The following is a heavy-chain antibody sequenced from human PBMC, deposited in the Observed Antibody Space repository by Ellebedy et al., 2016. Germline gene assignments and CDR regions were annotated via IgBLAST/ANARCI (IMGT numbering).Heavy chain of an antibody. CDR3: ARGHYDSSGYYYDY. CDR1: GYTFTGYY. D-gene: IGHD3-22*01. J-gene: IGHJ4*02. V-gene: IGHV1-2*04. CDR2: INPNSGGT. Sequence: ASVKVSCKASGYTFTGYYMHWVRQAPGQGLEWMGWINPNSGGTNYAQKFQGWVTMTRDTSISTAYMELSRLRSDGTAVYYCARGHYDSSGYYYDYWGQGTLVTVSS.